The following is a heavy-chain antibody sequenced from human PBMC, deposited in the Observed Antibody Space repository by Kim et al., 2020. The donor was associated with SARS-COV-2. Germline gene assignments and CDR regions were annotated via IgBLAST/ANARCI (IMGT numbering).Heavy chain of an antibody. Sequence: GGSLRLSCAASGFTFSSYGMHWVRQAPGKGLEWVAVISYDGSNKYYADSVKGRFTISRDNSKNTLYLQMNSLRAEDTAVYYSAKSRLIGYCSGGSCYCYDYWGQGTLVTVSS. CDR2: ISYDGSNK. D-gene: IGHD2-15*01. J-gene: IGHJ4*02. CDR1: GFTFSSYG. CDR3: AKSRLIGYCSGGSCYCYDY. V-gene: IGHV3-30*18.